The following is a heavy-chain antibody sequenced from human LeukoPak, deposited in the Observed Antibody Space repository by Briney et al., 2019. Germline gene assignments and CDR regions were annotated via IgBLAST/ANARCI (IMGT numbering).Heavy chain of an antibody. CDR2: IIPIFGTA. CDR1: GGTFSSYA. J-gene: IGHJ4*02. Sequence: SVKVSCKASGGTFSSYAISWVRQAPGQGLEWMGGIIPIFGTANYAQKFQGRVTITADKSTSTAYMELSSLRSEDTAVYYCASGGSSPSYDYWGQGTLVTVSS. V-gene: IGHV1-69*06. CDR3: ASGGSSPSYDY. D-gene: IGHD6-6*01.